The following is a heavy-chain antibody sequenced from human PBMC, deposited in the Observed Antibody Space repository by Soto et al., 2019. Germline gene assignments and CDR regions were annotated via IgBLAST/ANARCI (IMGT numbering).Heavy chain of an antibody. CDR3: ARDNYGGILGF. Sequence: LSLTCTVSGGSILDGGHYWTWKRQPPGKGLEWIGRIFFSGNTHYNPALKSRLTFSLDTAKNQFSLKLTSVSAADTAIYYCARDNYGGILGFWYPGTLVTVSS. J-gene: IGHJ4*02. V-gene: IGHV4-31*03. CDR1: GGSILDGGHY. CDR2: IFFSGNT. D-gene: IGHD4-17*01.